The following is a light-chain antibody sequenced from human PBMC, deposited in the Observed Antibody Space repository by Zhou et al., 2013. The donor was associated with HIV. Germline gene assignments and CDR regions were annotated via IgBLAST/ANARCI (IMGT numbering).Light chain of an antibody. CDR1: QDIKRY. CDR3: QHYDNPPQFT. J-gene: IGKJ3*01. CDR2: DAS. Sequence: DIQMTQSPSSVSASVGDRVTITCRASQDIKRYVNWYQQKPGKAPKFLIYDASNLETGVPSRFSGSGSGTNFTFIINSLQPEDIATYYCQHYDNPPQFTFGPGTQSGY. V-gene: IGKV1-33*01.